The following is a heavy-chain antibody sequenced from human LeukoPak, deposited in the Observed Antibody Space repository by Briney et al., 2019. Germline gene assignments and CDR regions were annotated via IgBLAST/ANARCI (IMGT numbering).Heavy chain of an antibody. Sequence: PGGPLRLSCAASGFIFRTYWMSWVRQAPGKGLEGVANIKQDGRENYYVDSVKGRFTISRDNAKNSLYLQMNSLRAEDTAVYYCARDRRLDYYYYMDVWGKGTTVTVPS. J-gene: IGHJ6*03. CDR3: ARDRRLDYYYYMDV. CDR2: IKQDGREN. V-gene: IGHV3-7*01. CDR1: GFIFRTYW.